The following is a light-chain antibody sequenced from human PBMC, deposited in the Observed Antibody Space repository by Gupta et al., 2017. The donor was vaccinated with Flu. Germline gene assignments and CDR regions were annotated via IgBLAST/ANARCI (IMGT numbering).Light chain of an antibody. Sequence: SYELTQPPSVSVSPGQTATITCSGNTLSTQYTYWYQQKPGQAPLLGRFKDTERPSGIPERFSGFNAGTTVKWIISGVQAEDEAADDCQSADNSGTYWVFGGGTKLTVL. CDR2: KDT. J-gene: IGLJ3*02. CDR1: TLSTQY. V-gene: IGLV3-25*03. CDR3: QSADNSGTYWV.